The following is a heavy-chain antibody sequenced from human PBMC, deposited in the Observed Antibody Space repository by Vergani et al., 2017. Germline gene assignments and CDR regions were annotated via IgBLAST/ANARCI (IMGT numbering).Heavy chain of an antibody. Sequence: QVQLQESGPGLVKSSETRYLTCSVSFDSIRNIDCNWIRKPPGKGLEWIGSIHYSENTNYNPSLKTRGTISVDTSKNQFSLTLTSVTAADTAVYYCASDTHSGQRADRWVQGILVTVTS. J-gene: IGHJ5*02. D-gene: IGHD6-19*01. V-gene: IGHV4-59*01. CDR1: FDSIRNID. CDR2: IHYSENT. CDR3: ASDTHSGQRADR.